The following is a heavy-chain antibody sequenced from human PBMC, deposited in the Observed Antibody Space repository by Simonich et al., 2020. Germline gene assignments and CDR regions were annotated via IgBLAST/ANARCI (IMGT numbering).Heavy chain of an antibody. Sequence: QVQLQESGPGLVKPSETLSLTCAVSGYSISSGYYWGWIRQPPGKGQEWIGSIHHSGSTYYHPYHKSRVTISVDTSKNHFSLKLSSVTAADTAVYCCARVGYSNYYYYGMYVWGQGTTVTVSS. CDR2: IHHSGST. V-gene: IGHV4-38-2*01. CDR1: GYSISSGYY. D-gene: IGHD6-13*01. CDR3: ARVGYSNYYYYGMYV. J-gene: IGHJ6*02.